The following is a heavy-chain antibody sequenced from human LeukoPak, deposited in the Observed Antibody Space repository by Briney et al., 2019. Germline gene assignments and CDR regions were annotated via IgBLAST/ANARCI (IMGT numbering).Heavy chain of an antibody. CDR1: GYTFTSYY. J-gene: IGHJ6*02. D-gene: IGHD2-2*02. CDR3: ARARYCSSTSCYTRGVYGMDV. CDR2: INPSGGSI. Sequence: ASVKVSCKASGYTFTSYYMHWVRQAPGQGLEWMGIINPSGGSISYAQKFQGRVTMTRDTPTSTVYMELSSLRSEDTAVYYCARARYCSSTSCYTRGVYGMDVWGQGTTVTVSS. V-gene: IGHV1-46*01.